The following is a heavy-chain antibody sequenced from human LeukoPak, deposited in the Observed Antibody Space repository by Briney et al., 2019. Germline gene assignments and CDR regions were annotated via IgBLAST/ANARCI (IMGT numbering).Heavy chain of an antibody. CDR2: NYTSGST. J-gene: IGHJ6*03. Sequence: SETLSLTCTVSGGSISSGSYYWSWIRQPAGKGLEWIGRNYTSGSTNYNPSLKSRVTISVDTSKNQFSLKLSSVTAADTAVYYCATTANSYYYYYYMDVWGKGTTVTVSS. D-gene: IGHD1-1*01. CDR3: ATTANSYYYYYYMDV. V-gene: IGHV4-61*02. CDR1: GGSISSGSYY.